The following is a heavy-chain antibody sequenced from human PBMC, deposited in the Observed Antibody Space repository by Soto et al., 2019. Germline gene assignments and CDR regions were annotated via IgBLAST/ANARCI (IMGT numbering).Heavy chain of an antibody. CDR1: GFTFSNAW. V-gene: IGHV3-15*01. Sequence: EVQLVESGGGLVKPGGSLRLSCAASGFTFSNAWMSWVRQAPGKGLEWVGRIKSKTDGGTTDYAAPVKGRFTISRDDSKNTLYLQMNSLKTEDTAVYYCTTANQGYCSGGSCPDFYYWGQGTLVTVSS. D-gene: IGHD2-15*01. CDR3: TTANQGYCSGGSCPDFYY. CDR2: IKSKTDGGTT. J-gene: IGHJ4*02.